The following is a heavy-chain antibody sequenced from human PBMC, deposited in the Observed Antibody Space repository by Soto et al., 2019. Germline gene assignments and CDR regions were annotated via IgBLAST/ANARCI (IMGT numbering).Heavy chain of an antibody. CDR2: ISAYNGNT. Sequence: ASVKVSCKASGYTFTSYGISWVRQAPGQGLEWMGWISAYNGNTNYAQKLQGRVTMTTDTSTSTAYMELRSLRSDDTAVYYCARGRPPFSSRPNWFDPWGQGTTVTVSS. J-gene: IGHJ5*01. D-gene: IGHD6-19*01. CDR3: ARGRPPFSSRPNWFDP. CDR1: GYTFTSYG. V-gene: IGHV1-18*01.